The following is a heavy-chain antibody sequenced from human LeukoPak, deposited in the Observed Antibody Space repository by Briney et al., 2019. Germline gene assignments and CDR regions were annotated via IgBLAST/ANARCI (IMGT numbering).Heavy chain of an antibody. CDR2: IIPIFGTA. D-gene: IGHD6-13*01. Sequence: VASVKVSCKASGGTFSSYAISWVRQAPGQGLEWMGGIIPIFGTANYAQKFQGRVTITTDESTSTAYMEPSSLRSEDTAVYYCARPTYSSSSGFDYWGQGTLVTVSS. CDR1: GGTFSSYA. CDR3: ARPTYSSSSGFDY. J-gene: IGHJ4*02. V-gene: IGHV1-69*05.